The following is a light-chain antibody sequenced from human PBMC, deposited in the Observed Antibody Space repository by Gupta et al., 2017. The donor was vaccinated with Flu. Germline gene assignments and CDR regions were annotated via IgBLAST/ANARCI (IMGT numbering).Light chain of an antibody. V-gene: IGLV1-51*01. J-gene: IGLJ2*01. Sequence: SDLTQPPSLSAAPGQKVPISCSGSSSNIANNYVSWYQHLPGTAPKLLIYQNNQRPSGIPDRFSGSKSGTSATLGIAGLQTGDEADYYCETWDSTLSAGVFGGGTRLTVL. CDR3: ETWDSTLSAGV. CDR1: SSNIANNY. CDR2: QNN.